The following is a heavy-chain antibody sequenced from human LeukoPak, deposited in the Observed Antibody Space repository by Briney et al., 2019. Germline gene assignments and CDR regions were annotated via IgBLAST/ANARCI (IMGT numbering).Heavy chain of an antibody. V-gene: IGHV4-4*07. CDR3: ARENIAVTGRVFDY. D-gene: IGHD6-19*01. CDR2: GHSSGSA. CDR1: GGSISSYY. J-gene: IGHJ4*02. Sequence: SETLSLTCTVSGGSISSYYYNWSRHPAAAGQELIGSGHSSGSANYNYYPSLKSRVTISVDTSKNQFSLKLSSVTAADTAVYYCARENIAVTGRVFDYWGQGTLVTVSS.